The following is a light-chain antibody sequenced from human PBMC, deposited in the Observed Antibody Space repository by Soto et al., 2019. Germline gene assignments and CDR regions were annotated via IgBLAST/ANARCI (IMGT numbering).Light chain of an antibody. J-gene: IGKJ1*01. Sequence: IGMTESPLSLPGTAXQXSAXCXXXIQSLLHSNGYNYLDWYLQKPGQSPQLLIYLGSNRASGVPDRFSGSGSGTDFTLKISRVEAEDVGVYYCMQPLQSWTFGQGTKV. CDR3: MQPLQSWT. V-gene: IGKV2-28*01. CDR2: LGS. CDR1: QSLLHSNGYNY.